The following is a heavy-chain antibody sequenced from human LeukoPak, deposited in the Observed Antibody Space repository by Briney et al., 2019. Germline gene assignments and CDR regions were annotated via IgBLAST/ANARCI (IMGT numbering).Heavy chain of an antibody. CDR3: AGPSNYYYYMDV. J-gene: IGHJ6*03. CDR2: ISSSSSYI. Sequence: PGGSLRLSCAASGFTFSSYSMNRVRQAPGKGLEWVSSISSSSSYIYYADSVKGRFTISRDNAKNSLYLQMNSLRAEDTAVYYCAGPSNYYYYMDVWGKGTTVTVSS. D-gene: IGHD6-6*01. CDR1: GFTFSSYS. V-gene: IGHV3-21*01.